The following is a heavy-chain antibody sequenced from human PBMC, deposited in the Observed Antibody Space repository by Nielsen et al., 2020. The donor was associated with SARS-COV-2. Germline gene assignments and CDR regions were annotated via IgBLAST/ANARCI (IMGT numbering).Heavy chain of an antibody. CDR3: AKDSMFGYYYDSSGYYFDY. J-gene: IGHJ4*02. CDR2: ISGSGDTT. V-gene: IGHV3-23*01. D-gene: IGHD3-22*01. Sequence: VRQAPGKGLEWVSSISGSGDTTYYADSVKGRFTISRDNSMNTLYLQMNSLRAEDTAVYYCAKDSMFGYYYDSSGYYFDYWGQGTLVTVSS.